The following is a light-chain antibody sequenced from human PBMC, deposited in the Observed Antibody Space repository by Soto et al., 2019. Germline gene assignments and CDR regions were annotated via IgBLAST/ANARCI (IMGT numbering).Light chain of an antibody. Sequence: QSVLTQPASVSGSPGQSITISCTGTSSDVGRYDYVSWYQQHPGKAPKLMIYEVSNRPSGVSNRFSGSKSGNTASLTISGLQAEDETDYYCSSFTSTSTLVFGIGTKVTVL. CDR1: SSDVGRYDY. CDR3: SSFTSTSTLV. J-gene: IGLJ1*01. V-gene: IGLV2-14*01. CDR2: EVS.